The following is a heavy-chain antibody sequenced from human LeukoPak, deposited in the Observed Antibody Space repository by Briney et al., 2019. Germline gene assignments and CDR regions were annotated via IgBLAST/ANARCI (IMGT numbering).Heavy chain of an antibody. J-gene: IGHJ6*02. D-gene: IGHD3-16*02. CDR3: AKAEGYPGHYSYGMDV. CDR2: FSGSGGST. V-gene: IGHV3-23*01. CDR1: GFTFSSYA. Sequence: GGSLRLSCAASGFTFSSYAMRSVRQAPGKGLEWVSAFSGSGGSTYYADSVTGRVSISRDNSNNTLYVQMNSLRAEGTAVYDCAKAEGYPGHYSYGMDVWGQGTTVTVCS.